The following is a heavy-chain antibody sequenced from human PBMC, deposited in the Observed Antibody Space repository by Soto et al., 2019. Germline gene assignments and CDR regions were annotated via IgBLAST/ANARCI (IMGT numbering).Heavy chain of an antibody. CDR3: ARDEPYGWFDP. D-gene: IGHD4-17*01. V-gene: IGHV4-59*01. Sequence: SETLSLTCPVSGGSLSSYYWSWIRQPPGKGLEWIGYIYYSGSTNYNPSLKSRVTISVDTSKNQFSLKLSSVTAADTAVYYCARDEPYGWFDPWGQGTLVTVS. CDR2: IYYSGST. J-gene: IGHJ5*02. CDR1: GGSLSSYY.